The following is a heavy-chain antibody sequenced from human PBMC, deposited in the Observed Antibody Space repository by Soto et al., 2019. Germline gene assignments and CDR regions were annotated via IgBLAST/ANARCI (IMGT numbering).Heavy chain of an antibody. Sequence: PGQSLKISCKGSGYSFAGSWITWVRQKPGKGLEWMGRIEPSDSQTSYSPSFRGHVTISATKSITTVFLQWSSLRASDTAMYYCARQIHDSCTGPEFQYDVDSWGEGSPVTVSA. CDR1: GYSFAGSW. V-gene: IGHV5-10-1*01. CDR3: ARQIHDSCTGPEFQYDVDS. D-gene: IGHD2-8*02. J-gene: IGHJ1*01. CDR2: IEPSDSQT.